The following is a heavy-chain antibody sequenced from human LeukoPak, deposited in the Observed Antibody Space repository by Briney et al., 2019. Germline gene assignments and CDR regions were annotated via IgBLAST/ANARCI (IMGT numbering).Heavy chain of an antibody. Sequence: PGASVKVSCKASGYTFTSYYMHWVRQAPGQGLEWMGIINPSGGSTSYAQKFQGRVTMTRDMSTSTVYMELSSLRSEDTAVYYCARDNRNYDFWSGYYYYYYYYMDVWGKGTTVTVSS. D-gene: IGHD3-3*01. CDR2: INPSGGST. CDR3: ARDNRNYDFWSGYYYYYYYYMDV. CDR1: GYTFTSYY. J-gene: IGHJ6*03. V-gene: IGHV1-46*01.